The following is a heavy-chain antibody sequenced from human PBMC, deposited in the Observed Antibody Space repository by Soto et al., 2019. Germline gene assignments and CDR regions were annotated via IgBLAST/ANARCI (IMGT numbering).Heavy chain of an antibody. CDR2: ISYDGTYK. D-gene: IGHD5-12*01. J-gene: IGHJ6*02. CDR3: ANEVDVAFSSLQYGMDV. CDR1: GFTFSNFP. Sequence: GGSLRLSCAGSGFTFSNFPLHWVRQAPGKGLEWVAFISYDGTYKYYADSVRGRFTVYRDNSKSTLFLQMNSLKFEDTAVYVCANEVDVAFSSLQYGMDVWGQGTTVTVSS. V-gene: IGHV3-30-3*02.